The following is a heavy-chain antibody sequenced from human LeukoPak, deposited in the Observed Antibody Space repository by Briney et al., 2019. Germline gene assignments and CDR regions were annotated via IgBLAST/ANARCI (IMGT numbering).Heavy chain of an antibody. CDR3: ARRYGDSTPF. V-gene: IGHV3-23*01. Sequence: GGSLRLSCAASGFTFSNYAMSWVRQAPGKGLEWVSGISGSGSRTNYADSVKGQFTTSRDNSKNTLYLQMNSLRTDDTAVYYCARRYGDSTPFWGQGKLVPVSS. D-gene: IGHD4-17*01. CDR1: GFTFSNYA. J-gene: IGHJ4*02. CDR2: ISGSGSRT.